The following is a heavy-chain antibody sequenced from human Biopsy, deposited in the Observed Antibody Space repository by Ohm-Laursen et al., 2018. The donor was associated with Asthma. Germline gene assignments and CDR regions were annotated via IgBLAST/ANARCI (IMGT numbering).Heavy chain of an antibody. CDR2: INSVFGTT. Sequence: SSVKVSCKPLGGTFNTYVIGWVRQAPGQGLEWMGGINSVFGTTTYPQKFQDRVTITADDSTSAVYMELSSLRSEDTAVYYCARKAGSCISRSCYSLDFWGQGTLVTVSS. D-gene: IGHD2-15*01. CDR3: ARKAGSCISRSCYSLDF. J-gene: IGHJ4*02. V-gene: IGHV1-69*01. CDR1: GGTFNTYV.